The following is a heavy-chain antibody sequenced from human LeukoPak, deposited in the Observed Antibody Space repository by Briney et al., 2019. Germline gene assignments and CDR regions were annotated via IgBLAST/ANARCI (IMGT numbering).Heavy chain of an antibody. CDR2: VYTSGSP. J-gene: IGHJ2*01. CDR3: ATRPKFMSTYFDL. Sequence: SETLSLTCTVSSGSIDSYYWTWIRQPAGKGLEWLGRVYTSGSPNYIPSLKGRVTMSLDTSKNQFSLKLRSVTAADTAVYYCATRPKFMSTYFDLWGRGTLVTVSS. CDR1: SGSIDSYY. D-gene: IGHD5/OR15-5a*01. V-gene: IGHV4-4*07.